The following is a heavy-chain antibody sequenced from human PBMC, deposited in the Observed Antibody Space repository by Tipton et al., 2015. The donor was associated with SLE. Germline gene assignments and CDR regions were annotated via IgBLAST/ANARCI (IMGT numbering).Heavy chain of an antibody. Sequence: TLSLTCTVSGGPVSSGSYYWSWIRQPPGKGLEWIGYIYYSGSTNYNPSLKSRVTISVDTSKNQFSLKLSSVTAADTAVYYCARDPGAFDIWGQGTMVTVSS. J-gene: IGHJ3*02. CDR2: IYYSGST. CDR3: ARDPGAFDI. CDR1: GGPVSSGSYY. V-gene: IGHV4-61*01.